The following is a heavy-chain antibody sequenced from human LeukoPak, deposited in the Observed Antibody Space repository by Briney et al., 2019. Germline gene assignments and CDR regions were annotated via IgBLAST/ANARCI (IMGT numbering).Heavy chain of an antibody. D-gene: IGHD5-24*01. CDR1: GGPISSGGYY. V-gene: IGHV4-31*03. J-gene: IGHJ4*02. CDR2: IYYSGST. Sequence: SETLSLTCTVSGGPISSGGYYWSWIRQHPGKGLEWIGYIYYSGSTYYNPSLKSRVTISVDTSKNQFSLKLSSVTAADTAVYYCARGRDGYNSYFDYWGQGTLVTVSS. CDR3: ARGRDGYNSYFDY.